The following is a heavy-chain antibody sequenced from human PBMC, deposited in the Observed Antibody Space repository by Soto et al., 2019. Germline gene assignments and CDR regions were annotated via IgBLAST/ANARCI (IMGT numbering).Heavy chain of an antibody. CDR2: FIPIFGTA. Sequence: QVQLVQSGAEVKKPGSSVKVSCKASGGTFSSYAISWVRQAPGQGLEWMGGFIPIFGTANYAQKFQGRVTITADESTSTAYMELISLRSEDTAVYYCADSSYCGGDCFLPGDWGQGTLVTVSS. J-gene: IGHJ4*02. CDR3: ADSSYCGGDCFLPGD. D-gene: IGHD2-21*02. V-gene: IGHV1-69*12. CDR1: GGTFSSYA.